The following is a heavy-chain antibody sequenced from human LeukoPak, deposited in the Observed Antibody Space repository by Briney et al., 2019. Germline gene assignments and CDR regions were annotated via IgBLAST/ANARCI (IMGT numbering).Heavy chain of an antibody. J-gene: IGHJ3*01. CDR1: GFTFDDYA. CDR2: ISWNSGSI. Sequence: GGSLRLSCAASGFTFDDYAMHWVRQAPGKGLEWVSGISWNSGSIGYADSVKGRFTISRDNAKNSLYLQMNSLRAEDTALYYCAKDIRGAQLWFWGQGTMVTVSS. V-gene: IGHV3-9*01. D-gene: IGHD5-18*01. CDR3: AKDIRGAQLWF.